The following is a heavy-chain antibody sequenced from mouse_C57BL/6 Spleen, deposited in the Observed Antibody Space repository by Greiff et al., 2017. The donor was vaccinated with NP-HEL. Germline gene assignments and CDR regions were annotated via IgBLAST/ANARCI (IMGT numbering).Heavy chain of an antibody. CDR2: IDPSDSYT. D-gene: IGHD2-5*01. Sequence: QVQLQQSGAELVMPGASVKLSCKASGYTFTSYWMHWVKQRPGQGLEWIGEIDPSDSYTNYNQKFKGKSTLTVDKSSSTAYMQLSSLTSEDSAVYYCARIYSNYRDFDVWGTGTTVTVSS. V-gene: IGHV1-69*01. CDR1: GYTFTSYW. J-gene: IGHJ1*03. CDR3: ARIYSNYRDFDV.